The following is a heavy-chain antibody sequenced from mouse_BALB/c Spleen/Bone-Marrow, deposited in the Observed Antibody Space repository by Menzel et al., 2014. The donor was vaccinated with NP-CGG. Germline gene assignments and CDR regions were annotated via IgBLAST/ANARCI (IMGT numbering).Heavy chain of an antibody. D-gene: IGHD1-1*01. CDR1: GYSFTRYY. CDR3: TRSNYGYWYFDV. J-gene: IGHJ1*01. Sequence: QVQLQQSGAELVKPGASVKLSCKASGYSFTRYYMYWVKQRPGQGLEWIGEINPSNGGTNFNEKFKSKATLTVDKSSSKAYMQFSSLTSEDSAVYYCTRSNYGYWYFDVWGAGTTVAVSS. V-gene: IGHV1S81*02. CDR2: INPSNGGT.